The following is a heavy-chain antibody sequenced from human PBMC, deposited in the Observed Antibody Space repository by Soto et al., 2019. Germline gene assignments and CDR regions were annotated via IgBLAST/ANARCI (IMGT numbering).Heavy chain of an antibody. D-gene: IGHD2-15*01. CDR3: AKGGNTNNNYYYYMDV. CDR1: GFTFSDYA. J-gene: IGHJ6*03. Sequence: EVQLLESGGGLVQPGGSLRLSCAASGFTFSDYALSRVRQAPGEGPEWVSTISNTGAKTYYADSVKGRITVSRDNFKNTLSLQMNSLSAADTAVYYCAKGGNTNNNYYYYMDVWGKGTAVTVSS. V-gene: IGHV3-23*01. CDR2: ISNTGAKT.